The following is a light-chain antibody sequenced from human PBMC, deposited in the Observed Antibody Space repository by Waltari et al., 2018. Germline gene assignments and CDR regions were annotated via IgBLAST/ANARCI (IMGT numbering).Light chain of an antibody. CDR2: KNN. CDR3: AAWDDSLSGLV. V-gene: IGLV1-47*01. CDR1: SSNIGSNY. J-gene: IGLJ3*02. Sequence: QSVLTPPPSASGTPGQKVTISCNGSSSNIGSNYLYWYQQLPGTAPKLLIFKNNQRPSGVPDRFSDSKSGTSASLAINGLRSEDEADYYCAAWDDSLSGLVLGGGTKVTVL.